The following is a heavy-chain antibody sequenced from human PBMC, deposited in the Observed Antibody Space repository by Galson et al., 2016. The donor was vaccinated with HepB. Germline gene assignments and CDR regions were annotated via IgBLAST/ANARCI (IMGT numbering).Heavy chain of an antibody. CDR3: ASADYDLLTNLPDAFDI. J-gene: IGHJ3*02. CDR2: INPNHGGT. D-gene: IGHD3-9*01. CDR1: GYSFSAYY. Sequence: SVKVSCKASGYSFSAYYMHWVRQAPGQGLEWMGWINPNHGGTKYAQKFQGWVTMTRDTSISTAYMELSRLRYDDTAVYYCASADYDLLTNLPDAFDIWGQGTIVTVAS. V-gene: IGHV1-2*04.